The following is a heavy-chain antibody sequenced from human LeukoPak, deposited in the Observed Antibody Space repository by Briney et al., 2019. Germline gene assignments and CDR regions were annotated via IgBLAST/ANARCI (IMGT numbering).Heavy chain of an antibody. CDR2: ISSSGGTK. J-gene: IGHJ3*02. Sequence: GGSLRLSCAASGFTLSSYEMNWVRQAPGKGLEWVSYISSSGGTKYYTDSVRGRFTISRDNAKNSLSLQMNSLRAEDTAVYYCAREIAGSGPAFDIWGQGTMVTVSS. V-gene: IGHV3-48*03. CDR1: GFTLSSYE. D-gene: IGHD6-13*01. CDR3: AREIAGSGPAFDI.